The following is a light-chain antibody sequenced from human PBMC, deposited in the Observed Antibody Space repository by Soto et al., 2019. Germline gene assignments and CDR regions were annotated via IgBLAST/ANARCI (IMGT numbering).Light chain of an antibody. CDR3: QQYNNWPPGYT. CDR2: GAS. V-gene: IGKV3-15*01. CDR1: QSVNSN. J-gene: IGKJ2*01. Sequence: IVMTQSPATLSVSPGERVTLSCRASQSVNSNLAWVHQKPGQAPRLLIYGASTRATTVPARFSGSGSGTEFTLTLSSLQSEDFAVYYCQQYNNWPPGYTFGQGTKREIK.